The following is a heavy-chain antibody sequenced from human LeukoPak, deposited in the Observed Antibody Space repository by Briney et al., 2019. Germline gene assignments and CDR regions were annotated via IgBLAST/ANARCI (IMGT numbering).Heavy chain of an antibody. V-gene: IGHV4-59*01. CDR2: VYYSGST. Sequence: SETLSLTCTVSGGSISSYYWSWIRQPPGKGLEWIGHVYYSGSTTYNPSLKSRVTISVDTSKNQFSLKLNSVAAADTAMYYCARDQGTLIDYWGQGTLVIVSS. CDR1: GGSISSYY. D-gene: IGHD1-7*01. CDR3: ARDQGTLIDY. J-gene: IGHJ4*02.